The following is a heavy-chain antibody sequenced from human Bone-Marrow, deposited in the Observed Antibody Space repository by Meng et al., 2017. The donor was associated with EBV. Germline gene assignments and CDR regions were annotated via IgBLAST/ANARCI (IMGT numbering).Heavy chain of an antibody. Sequence: QITLKESGPTLVKPTPTLTLTCTFSGFSLSTRGVGVGWIRQPPGKALEWLAVIYWDDDKRYSPSLKSRLTITKDTSKKQVVLTMTNMDPVDAATYYCAHLIAARPFDYWGQGTLVTVSS. D-gene: IGHD6-6*01. J-gene: IGHJ4*02. CDR2: IYWDDDK. V-gene: IGHV2-5*02. CDR1: GFSLSTRGVG. CDR3: AHLIAARPFDY.